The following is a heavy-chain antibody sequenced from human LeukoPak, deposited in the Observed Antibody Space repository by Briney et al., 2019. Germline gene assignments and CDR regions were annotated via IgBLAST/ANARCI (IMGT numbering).Heavy chain of an antibody. Sequence: KPSETPSLTCTVSGGSISSSSYYWGWIRQPPGKGLEWIGSIYYSGSTYYNPSLKSRVTISVDTSKNQFSLKLSSVTAADTAVYYCARQYQLRYFDWLLYWYFDLWGRGTLVTVSS. V-gene: IGHV4-39*01. D-gene: IGHD3-9*01. J-gene: IGHJ2*01. CDR3: ARQYQLRYFDWLLYWYFDL. CDR2: IYYSGST. CDR1: GGSISSSSYY.